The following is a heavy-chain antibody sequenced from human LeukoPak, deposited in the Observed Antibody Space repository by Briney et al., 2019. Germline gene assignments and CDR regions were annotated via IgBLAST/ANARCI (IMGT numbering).Heavy chain of an antibody. CDR3: ARAGDGYNQKKQSFDY. D-gene: IGHD5-24*01. Sequence: GASVKVPCKASGYTFNRYGFTWVRQAPGQGLEWMGWISAYNGDTNYAQKFQGRVTMTTDTSTTTAYMELRSLGSDDTAVYYCARAGDGYNQKKQSFDYWGQGTLVTVSS. V-gene: IGHV1-18*01. CDR2: ISAYNGDT. J-gene: IGHJ4*02. CDR1: GYTFNRYG.